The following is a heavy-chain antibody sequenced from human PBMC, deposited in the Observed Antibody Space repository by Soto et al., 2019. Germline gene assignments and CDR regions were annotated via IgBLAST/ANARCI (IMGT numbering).Heavy chain of an antibody. V-gene: IGHV1-69*13. CDR1: GGTFSSYA. D-gene: IGHD6-13*01. CDR3: ARALVGRLYYYYYGMDV. Sequence: SVKVSCKASGGTFSSYAISWVRRAPGQGLEWMGGIIPIFGTANYAQKFQGRVTITADESTSTAYMELSSLRSEDTAVYYCARALVGRLYYYYYGMDVWGQGTTVTVSS. CDR2: IIPIFGTA. J-gene: IGHJ6*02.